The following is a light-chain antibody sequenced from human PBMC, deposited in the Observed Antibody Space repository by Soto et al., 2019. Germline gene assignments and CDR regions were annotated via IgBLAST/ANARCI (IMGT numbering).Light chain of an antibody. CDR1: QGIFNF. Sequence: DIQLTQSPSFLSASVGDRVTITCRASQGIFNFLAWYQQKPGKAPKLLMSAASTLQSGVPSRFSGSGSGTEFTLTISSLQPEDFATYYCQQLNSYPYTFGQGTKLEIX. V-gene: IGKV1-9*01. CDR2: AAS. J-gene: IGKJ2*01. CDR3: QQLNSYPYT.